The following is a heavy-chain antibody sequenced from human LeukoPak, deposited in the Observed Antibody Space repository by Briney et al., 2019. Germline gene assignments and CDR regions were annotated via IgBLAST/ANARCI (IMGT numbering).Heavy chain of an antibody. D-gene: IGHD3-22*01. Sequence: GASVKVSCKASGYTFTGYYMHWVRQAPGQGLEWMGWINPNSGGTNYAQKFQGRVTMTRDTSISTAYMELSRLRSDDTAAYYCARVEIWYYYDSSGYPFDYWGQGTLVTVSS. CDR3: ARVEIWYYYDSSGYPFDY. CDR2: INPNSGGT. CDR1: GYTFTGYY. V-gene: IGHV1-2*02. J-gene: IGHJ4*02.